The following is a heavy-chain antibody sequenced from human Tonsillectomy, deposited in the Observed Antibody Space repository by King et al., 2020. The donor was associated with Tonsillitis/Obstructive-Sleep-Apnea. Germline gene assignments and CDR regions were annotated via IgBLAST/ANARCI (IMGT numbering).Heavy chain of an antibody. J-gene: IGHJ6*03. CDR2: INWNGGST. CDR1: GFTFDDYG. D-gene: IGHD6-13*01. Sequence: VQLVESGGGVVRPGGSLRLSCAASGFTFDDYGMIWVRQAPGKGLEWVAGINWNGGSTGYADSVKGRFTISSDNAKNSLYLQMNSLRAEDTALYYCARGSSSYYYYYMDVWGKGTTVTVSS. V-gene: IGHV3-20*04. CDR3: ARGSSSYYYYYMDV.